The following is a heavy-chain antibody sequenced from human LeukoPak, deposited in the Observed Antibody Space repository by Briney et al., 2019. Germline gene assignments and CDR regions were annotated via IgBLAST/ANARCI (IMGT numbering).Heavy chain of an antibody. CDR3: FGSGSYYNYWFDP. CDR2: ISGSGGST. V-gene: IGHV3-23*01. Sequence: PGRSLRLSCAASGFTFSSYAMHWVRQAPGKGLEWVSAISGSGGSTYYADSVKGRFTISRDNSKNTLYLQMNSLRAEDTAVYYCFGSGSYYNYWFDPWGQGTLVTVSS. CDR1: GFTFSSYA. J-gene: IGHJ5*02. D-gene: IGHD3-10*01.